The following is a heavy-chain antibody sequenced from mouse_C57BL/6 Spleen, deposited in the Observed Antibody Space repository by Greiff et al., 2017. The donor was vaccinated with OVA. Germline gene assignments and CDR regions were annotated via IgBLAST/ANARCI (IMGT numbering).Heavy chain of an antibody. CDR2: ISSGSSTI. CDR1: GFTFSDYG. J-gene: IGHJ4*01. CDR3: ARPPLTGLYAMDY. V-gene: IGHV5-17*01. D-gene: IGHD4-1*01. Sequence: EVNVVESGGGLVKPGGSLKLSCAASGFTFSDYGMHWVRQAPEKGLEWVAYISSGSSTIYYADTVKGRFTISRDNAKNTLFLQRTSLRSEDTAMYYCARPPLTGLYAMDYWGQGTSVTVSS.